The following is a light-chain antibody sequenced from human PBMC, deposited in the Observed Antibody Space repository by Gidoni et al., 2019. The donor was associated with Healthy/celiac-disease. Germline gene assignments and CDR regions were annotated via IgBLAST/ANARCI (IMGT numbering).Light chain of an antibody. Sequence: DIQMTQSPSTLSASVGDRVTSTCRASQSISSWLAWYQQKPGKAPKLLIYKASSLESRVPSRFSGSGSGTEFTLTISSLQPDDFATYYCQQYNSYPYTFGQGTKLEIK. V-gene: IGKV1-5*03. CDR2: KAS. CDR1: QSISSW. CDR3: QQYNSYPYT. J-gene: IGKJ2*01.